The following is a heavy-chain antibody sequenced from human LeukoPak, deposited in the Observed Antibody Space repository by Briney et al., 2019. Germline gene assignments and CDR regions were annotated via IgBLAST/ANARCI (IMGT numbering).Heavy chain of an antibody. J-gene: IGHJ3*02. CDR1: GFTFSSHG. Sequence: GGSLRLSCAASGFTFSSHGIHWVRQAPGKGLEWVAVISYDGNKKYYADSVKGRFTISRDNSKNTLYLQMNSLRAEDTAVYYCAKDHQWLTTLDAFDIWGQGTMVTVSS. V-gene: IGHV3-30*18. D-gene: IGHD6-19*01. CDR2: ISYDGNKK. CDR3: AKDHQWLTTLDAFDI.